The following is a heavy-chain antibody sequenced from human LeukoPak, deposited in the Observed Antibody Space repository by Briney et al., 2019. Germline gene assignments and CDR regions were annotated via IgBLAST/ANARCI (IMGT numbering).Heavy chain of an antibody. J-gene: IGHJ3*02. CDR3: ARVGGMTTINNAAFDI. CDR1: GGSINSDY. Sequence: SETLSLTRSVSGGSINSDYWNWIRQPPGKGLEWIGYIYHSGSTNYNPSLKSRVTISIDKSKKQFSLKLISVTAADTAIYYCARVGGMTTINNAAFDIWGQGTMVTVSS. V-gene: IGHV4-59*01. D-gene: IGHD5-24*01. CDR2: IYHSGST.